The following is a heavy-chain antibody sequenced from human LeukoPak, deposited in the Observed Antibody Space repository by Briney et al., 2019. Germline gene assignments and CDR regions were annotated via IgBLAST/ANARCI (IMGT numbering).Heavy chain of an antibody. J-gene: IGHJ6*02. D-gene: IGHD4-17*01. Sequence: PGASLRLSCAASGFTFSSYAMTWVRQAPGKGLEWVSAISGSGGTTYYADSVKGRFTISRDNSKSTLYLQMNTLRAEDTAVYYCANLYGDSSNGMDVWGQGTTVTVSS. CDR1: GFTFSSYA. CDR2: ISGSGGTT. V-gene: IGHV3-23*01. CDR3: ANLYGDSSNGMDV.